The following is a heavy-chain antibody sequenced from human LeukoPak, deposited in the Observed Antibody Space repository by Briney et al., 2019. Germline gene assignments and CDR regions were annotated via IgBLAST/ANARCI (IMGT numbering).Heavy chain of an antibody. D-gene: IGHD7-27*01. V-gene: IGHV4-4*07. CDR3: ARVRVSWGGYYYYMDV. CDR1: GGSISSYY. J-gene: IGHJ6*03. Sequence: PSETLSLTCTVSGGSISSYYWSWIRQPAGKGLEWIGRIYTSGSTNYNPSLKSRVTMSVDTSKNQFSLKLSSVTAADTAVYYCARVRVSWGGYYYYMDVWGKGTTVTVSS. CDR2: IYTSGST.